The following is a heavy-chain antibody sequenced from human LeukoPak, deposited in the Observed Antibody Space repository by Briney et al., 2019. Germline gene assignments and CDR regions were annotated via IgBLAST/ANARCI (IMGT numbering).Heavy chain of an antibody. CDR2: IYYSGDT. Sequence: SATLSLTCTVSGASISSGGYYWSWIRQHPGKGLEWIGYIYYSGDTYYNPSLKSRVTISGDTSKNQFALKLSSVTAADTAVYYCATATPYSSSWTPLDYWGQGTLVTVSS. CDR3: ATATPYSSSWTPLDY. J-gene: IGHJ4*02. V-gene: IGHV4-31*03. CDR1: GASISSGGYY. D-gene: IGHD6-13*01.